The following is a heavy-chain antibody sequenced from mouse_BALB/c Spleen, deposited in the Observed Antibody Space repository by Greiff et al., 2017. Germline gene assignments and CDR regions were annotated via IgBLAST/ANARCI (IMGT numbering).Heavy chain of an antibody. V-gene: IGHV5-12-2*01. CDR3: ARHSFSMISDY. D-gene: IGHD2-3*01. CDR1: GFTFSSYT. Sequence: EVQLMESGGGLVQPGGSLKLSCAASGFTFSSYTMSWVRQTPEKRLEWVAYISNGGGSTYYPDTVKGRFTISRDNAKNTLYLQMSSLKSEDTAMYYCARHSFSMISDYWGQGTTLTVSS. J-gene: IGHJ2*01. CDR2: ISNGGGST.